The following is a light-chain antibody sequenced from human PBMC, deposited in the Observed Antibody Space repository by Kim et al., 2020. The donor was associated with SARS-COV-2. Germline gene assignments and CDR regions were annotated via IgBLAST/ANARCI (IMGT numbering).Light chain of an antibody. CDR2: GKN. V-gene: IGLV3-19*01. J-gene: IGLJ2*01. Sequence: SSELTQDPAVSVALGQTVRITCQGDSLRSYYASWYQQKPGQAPILVIYGKNNRPSGIPDRFSGSSSGNTASLTITGAQAEDEADYYCNSRVTSAKHGVFG. CDR3: NSRVTSAKHGV. CDR1: SLRSYY.